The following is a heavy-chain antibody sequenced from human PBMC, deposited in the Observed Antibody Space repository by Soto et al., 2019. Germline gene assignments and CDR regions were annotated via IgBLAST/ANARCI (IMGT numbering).Heavy chain of an antibody. J-gene: IGHJ3*02. Sequence: GGSLRLSCAPSGFTFSSYAMHWVRQAPGKGLEYVSAISSNGGSTYYANSVKGRFTISRDNSKNTLYFQMGSLRAEDMAVYYCARASIAAGAFDIWGQGTMVTVSS. V-gene: IGHV3-64*01. CDR3: ARASIAAGAFDI. D-gene: IGHD6-25*01. CDR2: ISSNGGST. CDR1: GFTFSSYA.